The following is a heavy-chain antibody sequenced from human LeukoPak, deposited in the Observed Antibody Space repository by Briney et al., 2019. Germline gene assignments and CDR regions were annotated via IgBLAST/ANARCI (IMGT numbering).Heavy chain of an antibody. CDR2: LWYDGSNK. Sequence: GGSLTLTCAVSGFTFSRYDMHWLRQAPGKGLEWVANLWYDGSNKNYADSVKGRFTISRDNSDHTLYLQMNSLRAEATAVYFWGRGTHHSQTCSNICSPFDSWGPGTLVTVSS. CDR1: GFTFSRYD. CDR3: GRGTHHSQTCSNICSPFDS. V-gene: IGHV3-33*01. D-gene: IGHD2-2*01. J-gene: IGHJ4*02.